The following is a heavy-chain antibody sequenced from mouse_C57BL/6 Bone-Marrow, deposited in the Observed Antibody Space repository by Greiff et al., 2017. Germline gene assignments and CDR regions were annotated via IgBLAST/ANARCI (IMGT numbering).Heavy chain of an antibody. D-gene: IGHD4-1*01. CDR2: IYPRSGNT. J-gene: IGHJ4*01. CDR1: GYTFTSYG. V-gene: IGHV1-81*01. Sequence: QVQLQQSGAELARPGASVTLSCKASGYTFTSYGISWVKQRTGQGLEWIGEIYPRSGNTYYNEKFKGKATLTADKSSSTAYMELRSLTSEDSAVYFCARGLGRSAMDYWGQGTSVTVSS. CDR3: ARGLGRSAMDY.